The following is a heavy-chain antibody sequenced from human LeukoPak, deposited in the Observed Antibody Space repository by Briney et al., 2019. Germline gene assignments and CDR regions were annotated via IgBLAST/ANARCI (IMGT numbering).Heavy chain of an antibody. CDR3: ARLAGSYPGSPFDY. CDR2: IYPGDSDT. J-gene: IGHJ4*02. CDR1: AYRFANYW. Sequence: GESLKISCKGSAYRFANYWIGWVRQMPGKGLEWMGIIYPGDSDTRYSPSFEGQVTISADKSISTAYLQLSSLKASDSALYYCARLAGSYPGSPFDYWGQGTLVTVSS. D-gene: IGHD1-26*01. V-gene: IGHV5-51*01.